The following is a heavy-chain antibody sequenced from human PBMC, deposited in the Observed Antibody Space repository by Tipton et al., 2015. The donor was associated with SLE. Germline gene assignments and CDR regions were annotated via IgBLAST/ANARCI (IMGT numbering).Heavy chain of an antibody. CDR3: ARGQSWPYYYYYMDV. CDR2: ISSSGSTI. Sequence: SLRLSCAASGFTFSSYAMSWVRQAPGKGLEWVSYISSSGSTIYYADSVKGRFTISRDNAKNSLYLQMNSLRAEDTAVYYCARGQSWPYYYYYMDVWGKGTTVTVSS. J-gene: IGHJ6*03. CDR1: GFTFSSYA. V-gene: IGHV3-11*01. D-gene: IGHD3-10*01.